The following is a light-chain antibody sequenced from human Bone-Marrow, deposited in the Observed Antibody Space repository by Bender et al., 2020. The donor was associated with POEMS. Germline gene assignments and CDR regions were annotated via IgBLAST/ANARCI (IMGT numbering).Light chain of an antibody. J-gene: IGLJ3*02. CDR2: EGT. Sequence: QSALTQPASVSGSLGQSITISCTGTSSDVGGSYNLVSWYQQHPDKAPKVMIYEGTKRPSGVSNRFSGSKSGNTASLTLSGLQAEDEAEYYCCSYAGSSTWVFGGGTKVTVL. CDR3: CSYAGSSTWV. CDR1: SSDVGGSYNL. V-gene: IGLV2-23*01.